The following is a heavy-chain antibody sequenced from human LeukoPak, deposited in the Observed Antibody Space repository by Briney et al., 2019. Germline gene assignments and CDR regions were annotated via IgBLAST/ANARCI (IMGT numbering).Heavy chain of an antibody. CDR3: TKATQWLAFDY. Sequence: SETLSLTCTVSGGSISSGGYYWSWIRQHPGKGLEWIGYIYYSGSTNYNPSLNSRVTMSVDTSENQLSLQLTSVTAADTAVYYCTKATQWLAFDYWGRGTLVTVSS. CDR1: GGSISSGGYY. D-gene: IGHD6-19*01. CDR2: IYYSGST. J-gene: IGHJ4*02. V-gene: IGHV4-61*08.